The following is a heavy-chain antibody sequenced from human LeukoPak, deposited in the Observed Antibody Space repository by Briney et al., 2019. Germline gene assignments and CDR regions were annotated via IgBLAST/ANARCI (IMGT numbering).Heavy chain of an antibody. CDR2: LSGGGDSR. V-gene: IGHV3-23*01. J-gene: IGHJ4*02. CDR1: GFAFSNYA. Sequence: PGESLRLSCAASGFAFSNYAMSWVRQAPGKGLEWVSSLSGGGDSRYYADSVMGRFTISRDNSKNTLYLQMNSLRAEDTAVYYCAKAVRSMVTGGGYFDSWGQGTLVTVSS. D-gene: IGHD3-10*01. CDR3: AKAVRSMVTGGGYFDS.